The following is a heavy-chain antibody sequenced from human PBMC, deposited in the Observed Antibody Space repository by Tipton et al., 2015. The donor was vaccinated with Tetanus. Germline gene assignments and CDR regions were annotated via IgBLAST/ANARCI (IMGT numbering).Heavy chain of an antibody. J-gene: IGHJ5*02. D-gene: IGHD3-9*01. CDR3: ARRLVQNLFDP. CDR1: GGSVNSDDYY. CDR2: IYYTGNT. V-gene: IGHV4-31*03. Sequence: LSLTCTVSGGSVNSDDYYWTWIRQHPGKGLDWIGYIYYTGNTYYNPSLKSRVTISVDTPKSQFSLRLTSVTAADTAVYYCARRLVQNLFDPWGQGTLVTVSS.